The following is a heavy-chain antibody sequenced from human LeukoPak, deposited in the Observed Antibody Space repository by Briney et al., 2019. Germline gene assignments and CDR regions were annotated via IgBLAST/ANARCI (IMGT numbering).Heavy chain of an antibody. CDR2: IVLGSGNT. D-gene: IGHD1-1*01. V-gene: IGHV1-58*01. Sequence: GTSVKVSCKASGFTFTSSAVQWVRQARGQGLEWIGWIVLGSGNTNYAQKFQERVTINRDMSTSTAYMELSSLRSEDTAVYYCATDDVTTGTKTALGYWGQGTLVTVSS. CDR3: ATDDVTTGTKTALGY. CDR1: GFTFTSSA. J-gene: IGHJ4*02.